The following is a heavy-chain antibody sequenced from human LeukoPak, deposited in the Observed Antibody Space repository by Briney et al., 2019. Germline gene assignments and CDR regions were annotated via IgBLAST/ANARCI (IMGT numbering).Heavy chain of an antibody. CDR3: ARGYRIQLWLPPPGY. J-gene: IGHJ4*02. CDR2: INPSSGST. V-gene: IGHV1-46*01. D-gene: IGHD5-18*01. Sequence: ASVKVSCKASGYTFTSYYMHWVRQAPGQGLEWMGIINPSSGSTSYAQKFQGRVTMTRDTSTSTVYMELSSLRSEDTAVYYCARGYRIQLWLPPPGYWGQGTLVTVPS. CDR1: GYTFTSYY.